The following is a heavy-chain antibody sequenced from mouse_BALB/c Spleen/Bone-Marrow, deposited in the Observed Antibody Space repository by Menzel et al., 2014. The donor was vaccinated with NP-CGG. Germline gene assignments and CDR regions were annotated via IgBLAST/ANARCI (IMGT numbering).Heavy chain of an antibody. CDR2: IYPGDGDT. V-gene: IGHV1-80*01. D-gene: IGHD2-1*01. J-gene: IGHJ2*01. CDR3: AFGNYDFDY. CDR1: GYAFSSYW. Sequence: QVQLKESGAELVRPGSSVKISCKASGYAFSSYWMNWVKQRPGQGLEWIGQIYPGDGDTNYSGKFKGKATLTADESSSTAYMQLSSLTSEDSAVYFCAFGNYDFDYWGQGTTLPVSS.